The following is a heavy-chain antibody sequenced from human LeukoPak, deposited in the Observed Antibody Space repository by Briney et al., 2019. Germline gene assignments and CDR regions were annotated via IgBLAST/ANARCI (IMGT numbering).Heavy chain of an antibody. CDR1: GGSISSSSYY. CDR3: ARSPPSPATNFAVLWFDP. V-gene: IGHV4-39*01. D-gene: IGHD2-21*01. Sequence: SETLSLTCTVSGGSISSSSYYWGWIRQPPGKGLEWIGSIYYSGSTYYNPSLKSRVTISVDTSKNQFSLKLSSVTAADTAVYYCARSPPSPATNFAVLWFDPWGQGTLVTVSS. J-gene: IGHJ5*02. CDR2: IYYSGST.